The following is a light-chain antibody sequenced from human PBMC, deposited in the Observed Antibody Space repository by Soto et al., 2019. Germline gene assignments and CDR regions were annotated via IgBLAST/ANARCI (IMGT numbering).Light chain of an antibody. J-gene: IGKJ1*01. V-gene: IGKV3-11*01. CDR1: QSVSSY. Sequence: EIVLTQSPATLSLSPGERATLSCRASQSVSSYLAWYQQKPGQAPRLLIYDASNRATGIPARFSGRGSGTDFTLTISSLGPEDFAVYYCQQRSNWPQWTFGQGTKVELK. CDR2: DAS. CDR3: QQRSNWPQWT.